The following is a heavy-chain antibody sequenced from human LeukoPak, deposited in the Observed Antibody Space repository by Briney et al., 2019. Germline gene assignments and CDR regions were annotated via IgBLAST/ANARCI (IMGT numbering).Heavy chain of an antibody. Sequence: KTSQTLSLTCTVSGGSISSGSYYWSWIRQPAGKGPVWIGRIYTSGSTNYNPSLKSRVTISVDTSKNQFSLKLSSVTAADTAVYYCARAWTTSGDAFDIWGQGTMVTVSS. CDR2: IYTSGST. J-gene: IGHJ3*02. CDR1: GGSISSGSYY. D-gene: IGHD4-17*01. V-gene: IGHV4-61*02. CDR3: ARAWTTSGDAFDI.